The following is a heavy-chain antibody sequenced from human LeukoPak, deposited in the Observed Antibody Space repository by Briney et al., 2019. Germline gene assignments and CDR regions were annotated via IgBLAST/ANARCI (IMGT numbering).Heavy chain of an antibody. Sequence: ASVKVSCKASGYTFTSYGISWVRQATGQGLEWMGWMNPNSGNTGYAQKFQGRVTMTRNTSISTAYMKLSSLRSEDTAVYYCARSSREGYDFWSGYYGYYYYGTDVWGQGTTVTVSS. V-gene: IGHV1-8*02. D-gene: IGHD3-3*01. CDR3: ARSSREGYDFWSGYYGYYYYGTDV. CDR2: MNPNSGNT. J-gene: IGHJ6*02. CDR1: GYTFTSYG.